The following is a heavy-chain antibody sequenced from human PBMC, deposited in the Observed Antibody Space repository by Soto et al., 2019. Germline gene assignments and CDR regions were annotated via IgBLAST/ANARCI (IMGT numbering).Heavy chain of an antibody. J-gene: IGHJ5*02. CDR1: GDSVPSNSAA. CDR3: ARRSGWPEHWSDP. V-gene: IGHV6-1*01. CDR2: TYYRSKWYN. D-gene: IGHD6-19*01. Sequence: SQTLSRPCAISGDSVPSNSAAWNWIRQSPSRGLEWLGRTYYRSKWYNDYAVSVKSRITINPDTSKNQFSLQLNSVTPEDTAVYYCARRSGWPEHWSDPWGPGTLVTVSS.